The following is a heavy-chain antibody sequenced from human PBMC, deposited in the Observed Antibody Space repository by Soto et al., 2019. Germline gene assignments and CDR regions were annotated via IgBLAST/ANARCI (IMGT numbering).Heavy chain of an antibody. D-gene: IGHD3-22*01. CDR1: GFTFSNAW. J-gene: IGHJ4*02. Sequence: GGSLRLSCAASGFTFSNAWMNWVRQAPGKGLEWVGRIKSKTDGGTTDYAAPVKGRFTISRDDSKNTLYLQMNSLKTEDTAVYYCTTEDPDYYDSSSPATVNFDYWGQGTLVTVSS. V-gene: IGHV3-15*07. CDR2: IKSKTDGGTT. CDR3: TTEDPDYYDSSSPATVNFDY.